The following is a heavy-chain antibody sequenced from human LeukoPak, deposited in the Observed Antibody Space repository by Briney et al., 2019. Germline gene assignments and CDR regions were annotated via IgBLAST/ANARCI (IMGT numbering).Heavy chain of an antibody. Sequence: PSETLSLTCTVSGGSVRSYYWSWIRQPPGEGLEWIAYIHNSGSTNYNPSLKSRVTIPVDTSKNHFSLKLSSVTAADTAVYYCVRDWEGFNFDIWGQGTMVTVSS. CDR1: GGSVRSYY. CDR2: IHNSGST. D-gene: IGHD1-26*01. CDR3: VRDWEGFNFDI. V-gene: IGHV4-59*02. J-gene: IGHJ3*02.